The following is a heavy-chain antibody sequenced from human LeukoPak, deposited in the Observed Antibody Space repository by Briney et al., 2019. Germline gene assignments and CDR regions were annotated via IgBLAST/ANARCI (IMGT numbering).Heavy chain of an antibody. CDR2: IYYSGST. CDR1: GGSINSRSYY. Sequence: SETLSLTCTVSGGSINSRSYYWGWIRQPPGKGLEWIGSIYYSGSTYYNPSLKSRVTISVDTSKNQFSLKLSSVTAADTAVYYCARLTYYYYGMDVWGQGTTVTVSS. V-gene: IGHV4-39*01. CDR3: ARLTYYYYGMDV. J-gene: IGHJ6*02.